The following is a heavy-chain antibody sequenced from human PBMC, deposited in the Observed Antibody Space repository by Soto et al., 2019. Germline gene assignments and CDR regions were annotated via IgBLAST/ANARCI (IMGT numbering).Heavy chain of an antibody. CDR1: GFTVSSYY. D-gene: IGHD2-2*02. V-gene: IGHV3-53*01. Sequence: EYLRHSCAASGFTVSSYYMSWVRQAPGKGLEWVSVIYSGGSTYYADSVKGRFTISRDNSKNTLYLQMNSLRAEDTAVYYCAREFCSCTSCYTDFFDYCGQGSLVTVSS. CDR3: AREFCSCTSCYTDFFDY. CDR2: IYSGGST. J-gene: IGHJ4*02.